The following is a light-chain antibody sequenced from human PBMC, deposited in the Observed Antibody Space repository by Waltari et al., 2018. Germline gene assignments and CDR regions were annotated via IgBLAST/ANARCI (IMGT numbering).Light chain of an antibody. J-gene: IGLJ3*02. Sequence: SYELSQPPSVSVSPGQTASVTCSGHYLGTKYVSWYQQKPGQSPLLIISQNTNRPSGIPERFSGSNSGNTATLTISGTQAIDEADYYCQAWDSTTAVFGGGTNLAVL. CDR1: YLGTKY. CDR2: QNT. V-gene: IGLV3-1*01. CDR3: QAWDSTTAV.